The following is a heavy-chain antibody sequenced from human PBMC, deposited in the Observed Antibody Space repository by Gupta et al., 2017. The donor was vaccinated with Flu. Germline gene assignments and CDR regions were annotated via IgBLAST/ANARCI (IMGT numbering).Heavy chain of an antibody. CDR3: ARASSVVPAARYYYYYYYMDV. D-gene: IGHD2-2*01. CDR2: IIPIFGTA. Sequence: EWMGGIIPIFGTANYAQKFQGRVTITADESTSTAYMELSSLRSEDTAVDYWARASSVVPAARYYYYYYYMDVWGKGTTVTVSS. J-gene: IGHJ6*03. V-gene: IGHV1-69*01.